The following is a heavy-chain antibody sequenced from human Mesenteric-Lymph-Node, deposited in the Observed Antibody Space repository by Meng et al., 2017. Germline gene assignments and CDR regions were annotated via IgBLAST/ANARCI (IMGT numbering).Heavy chain of an antibody. D-gene: IGHD5-18*01. CDR1: GYTFTDYY. CDR3: ARGIVDGYGGDSWFDP. V-gene: IGHV1-2*06. CDR2: LNPNRGDT. J-gene: IGHJ5*02. Sequence: QVQRVQSGAEVKKSGASVKVSCKASGYTFTDYYMQWVRQAPGQGLEWMGRLNPNRGDTNYAQKFQGRVTMTRDPSISTAYMELSRLTSDDTAVYYCARGIVDGYGGDSWFDPWGQGTLVTVSS.